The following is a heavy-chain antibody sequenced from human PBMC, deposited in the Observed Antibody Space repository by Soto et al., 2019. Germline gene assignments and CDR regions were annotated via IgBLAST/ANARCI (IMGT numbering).Heavy chain of an antibody. J-gene: IGHJ6*02. Sequence: SETLSLTCSVSGGSLSNFYWSWFRQSPEKGLEWIANVYYGGTTNYNPSLASRVLISLDRSKNQFSLRVTSVTVADTAVYFCARDRLAMAPYYYGVDVWGQGTTVTVSS. V-gene: IGHV4-59*01. D-gene: IGHD5-18*01. CDR3: ARDRLAMAPYYYGVDV. CDR1: GGSLSNFY. CDR2: VYYGGTT.